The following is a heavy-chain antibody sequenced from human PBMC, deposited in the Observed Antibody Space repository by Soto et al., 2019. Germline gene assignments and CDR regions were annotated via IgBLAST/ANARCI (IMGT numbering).Heavy chain of an antibody. CDR1: GFTFSSYW. J-gene: IGHJ5*02. CDR3: AKSNWFDP. CDR2: IESDGSSP. Sequence: LRLSCAASGFTFSSYWMHWVRQAPGKGLVWVSRIESDGSSPIYADSVKGRFTISRDNAKNTLYLQMNSLRAEDTAVYYCAKSNWFDPWGQGTLVTVSS. V-gene: IGHV3-74*01.